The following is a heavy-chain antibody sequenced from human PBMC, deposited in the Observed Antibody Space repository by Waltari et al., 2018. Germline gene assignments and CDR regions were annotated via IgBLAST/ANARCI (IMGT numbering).Heavy chain of an antibody. CDR1: VFSFPFNR. D-gene: IGHD3-9*01. Sequence: QVQLVESGGGVVQPGSSLRLSCAGSVFSFPFNRMHWVRQEPGEGLEWVAYITHEGSSKYYADSVKGRFTISRDNSKNTLYLQMNSLRGEDTAVYYCVRDFDNRFDHWGQGTLVTVSS. CDR3: VRDFDNRFDH. V-gene: IGHV3-30-3*01. J-gene: IGHJ4*02. CDR2: ITHEGSSK.